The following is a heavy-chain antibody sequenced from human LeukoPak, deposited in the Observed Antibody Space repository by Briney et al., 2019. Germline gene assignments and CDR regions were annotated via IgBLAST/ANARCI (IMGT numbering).Heavy chain of an antibody. CDR1: GYTFTSYG. CDR2: ISAYNANT. V-gene: IGHV1-18*01. J-gene: IGHJ4*02. D-gene: IGHD3-22*01. Sequence: ASVKVSCKASGYTFTSYGISWVRQAPGQGLEWMGWISAYNANTNYAQKLQGRVTMTTDTSTSTAYMELRSLRSDDTAVYYCARAVPYYDSSGYLSYWGQGTLVTVSS. CDR3: ARAVPYYDSSGYLSY.